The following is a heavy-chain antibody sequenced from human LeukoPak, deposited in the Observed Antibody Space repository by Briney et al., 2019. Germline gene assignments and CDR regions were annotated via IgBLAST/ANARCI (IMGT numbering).Heavy chain of an antibody. V-gene: IGHV1-46*01. CDR2: INPSGGGT. D-gene: IGHD1-7*01. CDR3: ARDATFITGTTNYYYGMDV. J-gene: IGHJ6*02. Sequence: GASVKVSCKASGYTFTSYYMHWVRQAPGQGLEWMGIINPSGGGTSYAQKFQGRVTMTRDTSTSTVYMELSSLRSEDTAVYYCARDATFITGTTNYYYGMDVWGQGTTVTVSS. CDR1: GYTFTSYY.